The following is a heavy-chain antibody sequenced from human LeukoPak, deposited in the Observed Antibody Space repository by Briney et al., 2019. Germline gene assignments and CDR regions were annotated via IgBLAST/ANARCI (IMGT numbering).Heavy chain of an antibody. D-gene: IGHD3-10*01. V-gene: IGHV4-4*07. CDR1: GGSISSHY. Sequence: PSETLSLTCTVSGGSISSHYWSWIRQPAGKGLEWIGRIYTSGSTNYNPSLKSRVTMSVDTSKNQFSLKLSSVTAADTAVYYCAREGSDYYGSGSYYRSYYYYMDVWGKGTTVTISS. CDR3: AREGSDYYGSGSYYRSYYYYMDV. J-gene: IGHJ6*03. CDR2: IYTSGST.